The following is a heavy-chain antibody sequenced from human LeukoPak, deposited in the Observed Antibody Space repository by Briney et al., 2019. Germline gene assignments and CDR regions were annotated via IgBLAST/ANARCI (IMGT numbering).Heavy chain of an antibody. D-gene: IGHD4-17*01. Sequence: GGSLRLSCAASGFTVSSNHMSWVRQAPGKGLEWVSVIYSGGSTYYADSVKGRFTISRDNSKNTLCLQMNSLRAEDTAVYYCARDQGDYGDFDYWGQGTLVTVSS. CDR2: IYSGGST. V-gene: IGHV3-53*01. J-gene: IGHJ4*02. CDR3: ARDQGDYGDFDY. CDR1: GFTVSSNH.